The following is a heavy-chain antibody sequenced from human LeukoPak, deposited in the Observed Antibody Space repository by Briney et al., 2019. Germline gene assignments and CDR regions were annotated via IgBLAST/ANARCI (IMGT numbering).Heavy chain of an antibody. CDR1: GFTSSDYY. Sequence: GGSLRLSCAASGFTSSDYYMSWIRQAPGKGLEWVSYISSSGSTIYYADSVKGRFTISRDNAKNSLYLQMNSLRAEDTAVYYCASDGLTGYYNQRWFDPWGQGTLVTVSS. CDR3: ASDGLTGYYNQRWFDP. J-gene: IGHJ5*02. V-gene: IGHV3-11*01. CDR2: ISSSGSTI. D-gene: IGHD3-9*01.